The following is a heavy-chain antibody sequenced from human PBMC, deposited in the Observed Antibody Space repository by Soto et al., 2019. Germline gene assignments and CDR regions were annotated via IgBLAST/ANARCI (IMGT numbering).Heavy chain of an antibody. J-gene: IGHJ6*02. D-gene: IGHD3-10*01. CDR1: GGTFSSYS. CDR2: IIPIFGTA. Sequence: QVQLVQSGAEVKKPGSSVKVSCKASGGTFSSYSISWVRQAPGQGLEWMGGIIPIFGTADYAQRFQGRVTITAEESTSTASMELTSLRSKDKAVYYCASQYGGSGSSSRVGYYYDGMDVWGQGGTVTVSS. CDR3: ASQYGGSGSSSRVGYYYDGMDV. V-gene: IGHV1-69*12.